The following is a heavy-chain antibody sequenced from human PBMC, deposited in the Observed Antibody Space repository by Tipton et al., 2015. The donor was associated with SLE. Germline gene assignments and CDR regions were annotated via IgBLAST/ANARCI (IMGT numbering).Heavy chain of an antibody. Sequence: LRLSCAASGFTFSTYAMHWVRQAPGKGLEWVAVVSYDGSNKYYADSVKGRFTISRDNSKNTLYLQMNSLRADDTAGYYCATQLGMDAFHIWGQGTLVTVSS. CDR2: VSYDGSNK. D-gene: IGHD7-27*01. V-gene: IGHV3-30*04. J-gene: IGHJ3*02. CDR1: GFTFSTYA. CDR3: ATQLGMDAFHI.